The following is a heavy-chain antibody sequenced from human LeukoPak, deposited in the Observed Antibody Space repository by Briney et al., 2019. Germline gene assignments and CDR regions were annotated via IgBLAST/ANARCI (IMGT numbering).Heavy chain of an antibody. V-gene: IGHV4-59*01. J-gene: IGHJ6*03. CDR2: IYSSGST. Sequence: SETLSLTCTASGGSISSYYWSWIRQPPGKGLEWIGYIYSSGSTNYNPSLKSRATISVDTSRNQFSLKLSSVTAADTAMYYCARMVQYYYMDVWGKGTTVTVSS. D-gene: IGHD2-8*01. CDR3: ARMVQYYYMDV. CDR1: GGSISSYY.